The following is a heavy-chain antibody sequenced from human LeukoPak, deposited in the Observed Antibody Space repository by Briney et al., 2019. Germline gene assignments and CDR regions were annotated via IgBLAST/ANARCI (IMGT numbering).Heavy chain of an antibody. D-gene: IGHD2-2*01. CDR3: ARGMYCSSTSCPTEYFQH. CDR2: IIPIFGTA. CDR1: GGTFSSYA. V-gene: IGHV1-69*01. J-gene: IGHJ1*01. Sequence: SVKVSCKASGGTFSSYAISWVRQAPGQGLEWMGGIIPIFGTANYAQKFQGRGTIIADESTSTAYMELSSLRSEDTAVYYCARGMYCSSTSCPTEYFQHWGQGTLVTVSS.